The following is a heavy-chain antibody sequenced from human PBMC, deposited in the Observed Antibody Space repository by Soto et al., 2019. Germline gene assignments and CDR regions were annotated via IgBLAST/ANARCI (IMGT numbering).Heavy chain of an antibody. CDR2: IYYSGST. CDR1: GGSVSSGSYY. V-gene: IGHV4-61*01. CDR3: AREDYYDSSD. Sequence: QVQLQESGPGLVKPSETLSLTCTVSGGSVSSGSYYWSWIRQPPGKGLEWIGYIYYSGSTNYNPSLKSRVTISVDTSKNQFSLKLSSVTAAETAVYYCAREDYYDSSDWGQGTLVTVSS. J-gene: IGHJ1*01. D-gene: IGHD3-22*01.